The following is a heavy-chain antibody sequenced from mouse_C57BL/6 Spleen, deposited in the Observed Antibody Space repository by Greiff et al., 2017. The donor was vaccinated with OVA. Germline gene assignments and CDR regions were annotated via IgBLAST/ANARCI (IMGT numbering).Heavy chain of an antibody. D-gene: IGHD1-1*01. CDR1: GFNIKDYY. Sequence: VQLQQSGAELVRPGASVKLSCTASGFNIKDYYMHWVKQRPEQGLEWIGRIDPEDGDTEYAPKFPGKATMTADTSSNTAYLQLSSLTSEDTAVYYCTTGNYYGSGAWLAYGGQGTLVTVSA. V-gene: IGHV14-1*01. CDR3: TTGNYYGSGAWLAY. CDR2: IDPEDGDT. J-gene: IGHJ3*01.